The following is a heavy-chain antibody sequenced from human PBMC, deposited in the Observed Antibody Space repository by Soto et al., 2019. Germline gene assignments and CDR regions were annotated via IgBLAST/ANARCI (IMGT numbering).Heavy chain of an antibody. CDR3: ARGDYDYYGMDV. J-gene: IGHJ6*02. CDR1: GFSLSDYY. Sequence: GGSLRLSCAASGFSLSDYYMTWIRQAPGKGLQWLSYIGSSGATIYYADSLTGRFTISRDTAKNSLHLQMNSLRADDTAVYYCARGDYDYYGMDVWGQGTTVTVSS. V-gene: IGHV3-11*01. CDR2: IGSSGATI.